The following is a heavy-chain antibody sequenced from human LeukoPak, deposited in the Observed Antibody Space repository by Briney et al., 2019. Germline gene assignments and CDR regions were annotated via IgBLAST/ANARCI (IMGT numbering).Heavy chain of an antibody. CDR3: ARAGIAARSGSWFDP. Sequence: ASVKVSCKASGYTFTSYYMHWVRQAPGQGLEWMGIINPSGGSTSYAQKFQGRVTMTRDTSTSTVYMELSSLRSEDTAVYYCARAGIAARSGSWFDPWGQGTLVTVSS. CDR2: INPSGGST. D-gene: IGHD6-6*01. J-gene: IGHJ5*02. CDR1: GYTFTSYY. V-gene: IGHV1-46*01.